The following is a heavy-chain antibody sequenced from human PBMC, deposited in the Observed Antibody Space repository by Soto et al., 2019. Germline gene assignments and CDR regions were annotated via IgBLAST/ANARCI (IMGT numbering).Heavy chain of an antibody. CDR3: ARAGGQWLDTPSLDY. J-gene: IGHJ4*02. CDR1: GYSFTSYW. CDR2: IYPGDSDT. Sequence: PGESLKISCKGSGYSFTSYWIGWVRQMPGKGLEWMGIIYPGDSDTRYSPSFQGQVTISADKSISTAYLQWSSLKASDTAMYYCARAGGQWLDTPSLDYWGQGTLVTVSS. V-gene: IGHV5-51*01. D-gene: IGHD6-19*01.